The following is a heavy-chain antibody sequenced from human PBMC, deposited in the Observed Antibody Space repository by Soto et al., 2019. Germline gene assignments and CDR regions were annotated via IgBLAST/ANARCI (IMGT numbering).Heavy chain of an antibody. CDR2: IYYTGST. J-gene: IGHJ4*02. V-gene: IGHV4-39*01. CDR1: GDSIRGSSYY. D-gene: IGHD6-6*01. CDR3: ATHPGSSSNS. Sequence: SETLSLTCTVSGDSIRGSSYYWGWIRQPPGKGLEWIASIYYTGSTFYNPSLKGRVTISVDTSKNQFSLNLNSVTAADTAIYYCATHPGSSSNSWGQGTLVTVSS.